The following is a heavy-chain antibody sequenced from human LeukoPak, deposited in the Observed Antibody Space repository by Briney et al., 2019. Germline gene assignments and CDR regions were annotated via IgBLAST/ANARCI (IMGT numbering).Heavy chain of an antibody. CDR2: IKQDGSEK. CDR3: ARAGFSIFEGLELDY. V-gene: IGHV3-7*01. Sequence: GGSLRLSCAASGFTFSSYAKSWVRQAPGKGLEWVANIKQDGSEKYYVDSVKGRFTISRDNAKNSLYLQMNSLRAEDTAVYYCARAGFSIFEGLELDYWGQGTLVTVSS. CDR1: GFTFSSYA. J-gene: IGHJ4*02. D-gene: IGHD3-3*01.